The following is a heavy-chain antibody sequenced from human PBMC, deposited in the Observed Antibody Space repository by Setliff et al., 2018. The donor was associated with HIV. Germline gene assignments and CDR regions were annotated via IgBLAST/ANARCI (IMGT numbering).Heavy chain of an antibody. J-gene: IGHJ3*01. D-gene: IGHD3-10*01. CDR3: AREVLRGGDDAFGL. CDR2: IGSSNHGI. Sequence: GGSLRLSCEASGFNFKTYGMTWVRQAPGKGLDWVAHIGSSNHGIHYTASVQGRFTVSRDNANNLLFLQMNSLRVEDSAVYYCAREVLRGGDDAFGLWGRGTVVTV. V-gene: IGHV3-48*04. CDR1: GFNFKTYG.